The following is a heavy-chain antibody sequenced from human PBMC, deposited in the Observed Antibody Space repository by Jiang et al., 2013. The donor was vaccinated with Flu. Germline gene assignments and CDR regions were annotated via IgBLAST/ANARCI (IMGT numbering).Heavy chain of an antibody. CDR2: IYYSGST. Sequence: TLSLTCTVSGGSISSSSYYWGWIRQPPGKGLEWIGSIYYSGSTYYNPSLKSRVTISVDTSKNQFSLKLSSVTAADTAVYYCAREYYGDYDGDYWGQGTLVTVSS. J-gene: IGHJ4*02. CDR1: GGSISSSSYY. V-gene: IGHV4-39*07. D-gene: IGHD4-17*01. CDR3: AREYYGDYDGDY.